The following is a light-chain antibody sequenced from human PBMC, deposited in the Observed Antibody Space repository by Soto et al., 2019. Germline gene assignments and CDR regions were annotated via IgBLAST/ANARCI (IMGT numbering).Light chain of an antibody. V-gene: IGKV1-39*01. CDR3: QQSYNPPDT. Sequence: DIQLSQSPSSLSASVGDRVTITCRVSQSILTYLNWYQHKSGTAPQLLIYSSSTLQSGVPARFSGSGSGTAFSLTITSLQTEDFATYYCQQSYNPPDTFGQGTKVVI. CDR1: QSILTY. J-gene: IGKJ2*01. CDR2: SSS.